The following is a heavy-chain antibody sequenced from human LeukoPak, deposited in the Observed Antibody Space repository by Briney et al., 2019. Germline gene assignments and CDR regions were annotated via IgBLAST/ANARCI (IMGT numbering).Heavy chain of an antibody. Sequence: GGSLRLSCAASGFTFSSYSMNWVRQAPGKGLEWVSSISSSSSYIYYADSVKGRFTISRDNAKNSLYLQMNSLRAEDTAVYYCARVSGSSSHYFDYWGQGTLVTVSS. CDR3: ARVSGSSSHYFDY. CDR2: ISSSSSYI. J-gene: IGHJ4*02. V-gene: IGHV3-21*01. CDR1: GFTFSSYS. D-gene: IGHD3-10*01.